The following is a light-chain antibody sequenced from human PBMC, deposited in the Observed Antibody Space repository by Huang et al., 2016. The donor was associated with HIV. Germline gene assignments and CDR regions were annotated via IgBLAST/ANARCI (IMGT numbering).Light chain of an antibody. CDR2: GSS. V-gene: IGKV3-15*01. CDR1: QRVGSN. J-gene: IGKJ2*01. CDR3: QQYNNWPGT. Sequence: EIVMTQSPAALSVSLGDRASLSCRASQRVGSNLAWYQQKPGQAPRLPIYGSSARATGIPARFSGSGSGTYFTLTISSLQSEDLGVYVCQQYNNWPGTFGQGTKLEI.